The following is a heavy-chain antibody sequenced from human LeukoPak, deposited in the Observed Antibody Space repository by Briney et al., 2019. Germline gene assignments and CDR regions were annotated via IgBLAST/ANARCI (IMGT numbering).Heavy chain of an antibody. CDR2: ISGSGGST. CDR1: GFTFSSYA. V-gene: IGHV3-23*01. CDR3: AKKKGARSGSYYVYFDY. J-gene: IGHJ4*02. D-gene: IGHD1-26*01. Sequence: GGSLRLSCAASGFTFSSYAMSWVRQAPGKGLEWVSAISGSGGSTYYADSVKGRFTISRDNSKNTLYLQMNSLRAEDTAVYYCAKKKGARSGSYYVYFDYWGQGTLVTVSS.